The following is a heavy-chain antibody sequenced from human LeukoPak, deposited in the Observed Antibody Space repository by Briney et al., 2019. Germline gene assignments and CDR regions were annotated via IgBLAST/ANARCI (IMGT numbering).Heavy chain of an antibody. V-gene: IGHV3-33*08. Sequence: GGSLRLSCAASGFTFSIHWMTWVRQAPGKGLEWVAVIWYDGSNKYYADSVKGRFTISRDNSKNTLYLQMNSLRAEDTAVYYCARDSAIVGATWWFDPWGQGTLVTVSS. D-gene: IGHD1-26*01. CDR3: ARDSAIVGATWWFDP. J-gene: IGHJ5*02. CDR1: GFTFSIHW. CDR2: IWYDGSNK.